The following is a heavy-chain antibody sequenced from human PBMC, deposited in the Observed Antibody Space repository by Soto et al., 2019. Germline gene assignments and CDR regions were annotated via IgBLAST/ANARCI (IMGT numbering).Heavy chain of an antibody. V-gene: IGHV3-53*04. CDR2: MYSGGTT. D-gene: IGHD3-10*01. J-gene: IGHJ4*02. CDR1: GFTVSSNH. Sequence: GGSLRLSCAASGFTVSSNHMTWVRQAPGKGLEWVSVMYSGGTTYYADAVKGRFTISRHNSKNILYLQMNSLRAEDTAVYYCASGGISFGESGFDFGGQGTLVTVSS. CDR3: ASGGISFGESGFDF.